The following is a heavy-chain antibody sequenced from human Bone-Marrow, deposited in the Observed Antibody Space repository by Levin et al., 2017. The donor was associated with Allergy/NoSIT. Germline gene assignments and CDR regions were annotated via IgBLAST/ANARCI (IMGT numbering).Heavy chain of an antibody. CDR1: GGSFSSLY. CDR2: IYYTGST. CDR3: ARMAPYCTGGVCYPNWFDP. V-gene: IGHV4-59*11. J-gene: IGHJ5*02. D-gene: IGHD2-8*02. Sequence: SQTLSLTCTVSGGSFSSLYWSWIRQPPGRGLEWIGYIYYTGSTTYNPSLKSRVTISLDTSKSQFALKLSSVTAADTAVYYCARMAPYCTGGVCYPNWFDPWGQGTLVPVSS.